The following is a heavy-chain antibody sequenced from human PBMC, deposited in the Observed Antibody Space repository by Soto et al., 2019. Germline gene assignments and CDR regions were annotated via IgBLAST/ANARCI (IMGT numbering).Heavy chain of an antibody. V-gene: IGHV1-24*01. CDR1: GYTLTELS. CDR2: FDPEDGET. CDR3: ATGPGVRGGNEGADY. D-gene: IGHD2-15*01. Sequence: VASVKVSCKVSGYTLTELSMHWVRQAPGKGLEWMGGFDPEDGETIYAQKFQGRVTMTEDTSTDTAYMELSSLRSEDTAVYYCATGPGVRGGNEGADYWGQGTLVTVSS. J-gene: IGHJ4*02.